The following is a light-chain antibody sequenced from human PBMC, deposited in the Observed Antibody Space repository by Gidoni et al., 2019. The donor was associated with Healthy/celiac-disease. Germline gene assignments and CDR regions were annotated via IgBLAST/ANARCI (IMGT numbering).Light chain of an antibody. CDR1: SSNIGSNY. V-gene: IGLV1-47*02. CDR2: SNN. Sequence: QSVLTQRPSASGTPGQRVTISCSGSSSNIGSNYVYWYPQLPGTAPKLLIYSNNQRPSGVPDRFSVSKSGTSASLAISGLRSEYEADYYCAAWDDSLSGDVVFGGGTKLTVL. CDR3: AAWDDSLSGDVV. J-gene: IGLJ2*01.